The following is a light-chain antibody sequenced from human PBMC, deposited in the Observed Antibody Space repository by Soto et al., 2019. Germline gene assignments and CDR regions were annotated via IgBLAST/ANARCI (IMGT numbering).Light chain of an antibody. Sequence: IVLTQSPVTLALSPGESAVLSCRASQSVSTSVAWYQHKVAQAPRLFIYDASKRAPGIPPRFTGSGSGTDFTLTISSLEPEDIAVYYCQVRDVWPSFGQGTKVEIK. CDR2: DAS. CDR1: QSVSTS. V-gene: IGKV3-11*01. CDR3: QVRDVWPS. J-gene: IGKJ1*01.